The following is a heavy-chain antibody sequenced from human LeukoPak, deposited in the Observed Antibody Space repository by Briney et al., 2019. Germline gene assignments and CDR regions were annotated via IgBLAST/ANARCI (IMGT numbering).Heavy chain of an antibody. Sequence: PSETLSLTCTVSGGSISSYYWSWIRQPPGKGLEWTGNIYYSGSTNYNPSLKSRVTISVDTSKNQFSLKLNSVTAADTAVYYCAREIPVTTFWSRNYMDVWGKGTMVTVSS. CDR3: AREIPVTTFWSRNYMDV. J-gene: IGHJ6*03. CDR2: IYYSGST. CDR1: GGSISSYY. V-gene: IGHV4-59*01. D-gene: IGHD4-11*01.